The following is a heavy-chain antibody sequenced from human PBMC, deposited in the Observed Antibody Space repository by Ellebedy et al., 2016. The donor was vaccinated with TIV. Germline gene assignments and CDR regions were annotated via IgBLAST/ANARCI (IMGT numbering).Heavy chain of an antibody. CDR3: AKAPTAIFAHFYYYYYYMDV. J-gene: IGHJ6*03. CDR1: GFTFSSYA. V-gene: IGHV3-23*01. Sequence: GGSLRLXXEAPGFTFSSYAMSWVRQAPGRRLEWVSAISGSGGSTHYVDSVRGRFTISRDNSKNTLYLQMTSLRAEDTAVYYCAKAPTAIFAHFYYYYYYMDVWGKGTTVTVSS. D-gene: IGHD2-21*02. CDR2: ISGSGGST.